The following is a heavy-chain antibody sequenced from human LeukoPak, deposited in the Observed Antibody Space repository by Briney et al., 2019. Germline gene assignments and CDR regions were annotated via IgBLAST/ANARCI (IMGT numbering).Heavy chain of an antibody. CDR3: ATTTIRLGY. D-gene: IGHD1-26*01. J-gene: IGHJ4*02. CDR1: GGSISSYY. CDR2: IYYSGST. Sequence: PSETLSLTCTVSGGSISSYYWSWIRQPPGKGLEWIGYIYYSGSTNYNPSLKSRVTISVDTSKNQFSLKLSSVAAADTAVYYCATTTIRLGYWGQGTLVTVSS. V-gene: IGHV4-59*12.